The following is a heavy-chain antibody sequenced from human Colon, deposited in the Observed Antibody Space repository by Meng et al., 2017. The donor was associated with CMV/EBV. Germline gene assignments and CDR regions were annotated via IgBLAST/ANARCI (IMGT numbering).Heavy chain of an antibody. J-gene: IGHJ4*02. Sequence: LAGAASGFRVDDSGMSWVRQVPGKGLEWVAGIDWNGGTTQYSESVKGRFTVSRDNAKNSLYLQMSSLRAEDTALYYCAKDYMSACDSWGRGTLVTVSS. V-gene: IGHV3-20*04. CDR1: GFRVDDSG. CDR2: IDWNGGTT. D-gene: IGHD2-21*01. CDR3: AKDYMSACDS.